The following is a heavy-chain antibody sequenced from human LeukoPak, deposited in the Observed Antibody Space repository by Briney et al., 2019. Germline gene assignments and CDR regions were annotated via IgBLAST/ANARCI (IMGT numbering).Heavy chain of an antibody. CDR3: AKRGVVIRVILVGFHKEAYYFDS. CDR2: VSSHGNDG. Sequence: GRSLRLSCAVSEFTFSHFAMHWVRQAPGKGLEWVAVVSSHGNDGYYADSVKGRFTISRDNSKNTLYLQMNSLRAEDTAVYFCAKRGVVIRVILVGFHKEAYYFDSWGQGALVTVSS. D-gene: IGHD3-22*01. CDR1: EFTFSHFA. V-gene: IGHV3-30*07. J-gene: IGHJ4*02.